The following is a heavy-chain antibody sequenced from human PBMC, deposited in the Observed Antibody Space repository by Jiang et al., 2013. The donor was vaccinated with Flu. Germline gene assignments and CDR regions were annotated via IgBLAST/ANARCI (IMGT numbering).Heavy chain of an antibody. J-gene: IGHJ4*02. CDR1: GYTFSGFY. CDR3: ARGGAGYCSGCKCYGSGDV. Sequence: SGAEVKKPGASVKVSCKASGYTFSGFYIHWVRQAPGQGLEWMGWINPNNGATNFARKFQGRVTVTRDTSINTAYMEFDRLTSDDTALYYCARGGAGYCSGCKCYGSGDVWGQGTLGHRLL. CDR2: INPNNGAT. V-gene: IGHV1-2*02. D-gene: IGHD2-15*01.